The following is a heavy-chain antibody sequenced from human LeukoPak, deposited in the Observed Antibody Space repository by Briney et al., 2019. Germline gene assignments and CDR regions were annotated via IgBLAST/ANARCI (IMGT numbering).Heavy chain of an antibody. Sequence: PSETLSLTCAVYGGSFSGYYWSWIRQPPGKGLEWIGEINHSGSTNYNPSLKSRVTISVDTSKNQFSLKLSSVTAADTAVYYCARAYRFWSGYYCYWGQGTLVTVSS. V-gene: IGHV4-34*01. J-gene: IGHJ4*02. D-gene: IGHD3-3*01. CDR3: ARAYRFWSGYYCY. CDR2: INHSGST. CDR1: GGSFSGYY.